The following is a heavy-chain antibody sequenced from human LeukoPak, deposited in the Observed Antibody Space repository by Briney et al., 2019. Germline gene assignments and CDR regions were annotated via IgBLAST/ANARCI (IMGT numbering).Heavy chain of an antibody. J-gene: IGHJ6*02. CDR1: GFTFSSYW. V-gene: IGHV3-7*01. CDR3: ARYHWDWSVDFGDHYYGMDV. CDR2: IKQDGSEK. Sequence: GGSLRLSCAASGFTFSSYWMSWVRQAPGKGLEWVAHIKQDGSEKYYVDSVKGRFTISRDNAKNSLYLQMNSLRAEDTAVYYCARYHWDWSVDFGDHYYGMDVWGQGTTVTVSS. D-gene: IGHD3-3*01.